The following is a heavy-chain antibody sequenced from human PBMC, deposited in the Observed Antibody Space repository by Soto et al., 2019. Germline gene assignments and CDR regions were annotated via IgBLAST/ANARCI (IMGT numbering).Heavy chain of an antibody. CDR3: ARRGERWLHEDY. J-gene: IGHJ4*02. V-gene: IGHV3-23*01. D-gene: IGHD6-19*01. Sequence: EVQLLESGGGLVQPGGSLRLSCAASGFTFHIYPMTWVRQTPGKGLEWVSTISRGADDTQYADSVKGRFTLTRDDSKKTLYLQLNGLRAEDTAVYYCARRGERWLHEDYWGQGTLVTVSS. CDR2: ISRGADDT. CDR1: GFTFHIYP.